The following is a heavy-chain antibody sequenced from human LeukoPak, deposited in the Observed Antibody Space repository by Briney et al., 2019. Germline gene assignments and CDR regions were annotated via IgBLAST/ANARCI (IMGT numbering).Heavy chain of an antibody. D-gene: IGHD2-15*01. CDR2: IYHSGST. CDR3: ARRYCSGGTCYSDRGAFDV. J-gene: IGHJ3*01. CDR1: GYSISSGYY. Sequence: SETLSLTCTVSGYSISSGYYWGWIRQPPGKGLEWIGSIYHSGSTYYNPSLKSRVTISVDTSKNQFSLKLSSVTAADTAVYYCARRYCSGGTCYSDRGAFDVWGQGTMVTVSS. V-gene: IGHV4-38-2*02.